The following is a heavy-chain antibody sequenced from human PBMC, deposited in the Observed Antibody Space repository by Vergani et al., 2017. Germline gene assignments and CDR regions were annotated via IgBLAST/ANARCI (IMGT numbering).Heavy chain of an antibody. V-gene: IGHV3-30*18. CDR1: GFTFSSYG. CDR3: AKDGGGSSFDY. D-gene: IGHD1-26*01. Sequence: QVQLVESGGGVVQPGRSLRLSCAASGFTFSSYGMHWVRQAPGKGLEWVAVISYDGSNKYYADSVKGRFTISRDNSKNTLYLQMNSLRAEDTAVYYCAKDGGGSSFDYWGQGTVVAVSS. CDR2: ISYDGSNK. J-gene: IGHJ4*02.